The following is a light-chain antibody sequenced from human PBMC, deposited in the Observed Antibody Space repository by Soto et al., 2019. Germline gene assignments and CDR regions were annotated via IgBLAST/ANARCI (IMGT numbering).Light chain of an antibody. Sequence: QSALTQPASVSGSPGQSITISCTGTSSDVGGYNFVSWYQQHPDKAPKLMIYDVTNRPSGVSNRFSGSKSGNTASPTISGLQAEDEAAYYCSSYTRISTYVFGTGTKLTVL. CDR3: SSYTRISTYV. CDR2: DVT. J-gene: IGLJ1*01. V-gene: IGLV2-14*01. CDR1: SSDVGGYNF.